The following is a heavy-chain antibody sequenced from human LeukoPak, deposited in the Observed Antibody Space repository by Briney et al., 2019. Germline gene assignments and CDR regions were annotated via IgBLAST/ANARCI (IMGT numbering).Heavy chain of an antibody. CDR1: GGSISSSSYY. CDR2: IYYSGST. J-gene: IGHJ5*02. CDR3: ASSISYYDFWSGYPRWFDP. Sequence: PSETLSLTCTVSGGSISSSSYYWSWLRQHPGKGLEWIGYIYYSGSTYYNPSLKSRVTISVDTSKNQFSLKLSSVTAADTAVYYCASSISYYDFWSGYPRWFDPWGQGTLVTVSS. D-gene: IGHD3-3*01. V-gene: IGHV4-31*03.